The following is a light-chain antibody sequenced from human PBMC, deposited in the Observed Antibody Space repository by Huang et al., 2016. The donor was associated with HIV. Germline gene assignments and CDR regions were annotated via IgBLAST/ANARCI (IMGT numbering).Light chain of an antibody. CDR2: GSS. Sequence: EIVMTQSPATLSVSPGERATLSCRASQNINTNLAWYQQKPGQAPRLRIYGSSTRATGTPARFSGSGSGSEFTLTVTSLQSEDFAVYYCQQYNNWPGYTFGQGTKLEIK. J-gene: IGKJ2*01. CDR1: QNINTN. CDR3: QQYNNWPGYT. V-gene: IGKV3-15*01.